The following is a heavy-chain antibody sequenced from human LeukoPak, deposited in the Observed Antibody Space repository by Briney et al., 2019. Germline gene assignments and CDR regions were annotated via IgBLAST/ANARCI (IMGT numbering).Heavy chain of an antibody. CDR3: AKDWASEQQLVVAGAFDI. CDR1: GFTVSSNY. Sequence: GGSLRLSCAASGFTVSSNYMSWVRQAPGKGLEWVSVIYSGGSTYYADSVKGRFTISRDNSKNTLYLQMNSLRAEDTAVYYCAKDWASEQQLVVAGAFDIWGQGTMVTVSS. CDR2: IYSGGST. V-gene: IGHV3-53*01. J-gene: IGHJ3*02. D-gene: IGHD6-13*01.